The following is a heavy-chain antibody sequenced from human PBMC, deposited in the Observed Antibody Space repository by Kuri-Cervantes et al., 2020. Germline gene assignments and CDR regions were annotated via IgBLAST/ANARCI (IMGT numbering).Heavy chain of an antibody. CDR1: GGSISSSSYY. D-gene: IGHD3-10*01. V-gene: IGHV4-39*07. CDR2: IYYSGST. Sequence: ESLKISCTVSGGSISSSSYYWGWIRQPPGKGLEWIGSIYYSGSTYYNPSLKSRVTISVDRSKNQFSLKLSSVTAADTAVYYCARGGDYYGSGSYYYDYWGQGTLVTVSS. CDR3: ARGGDYYGSGSYYYDY. J-gene: IGHJ4*02.